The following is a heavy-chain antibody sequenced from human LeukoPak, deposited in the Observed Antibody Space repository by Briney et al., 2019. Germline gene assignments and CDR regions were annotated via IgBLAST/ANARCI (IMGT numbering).Heavy chain of an antibody. J-gene: IGHJ3*02. CDR1: GYTFTNYD. Sequence: ASVKVSCKTSGYTFTNYDISWVRQTPGQGLEWMGWISAYNGNTNYAQKFQGRVTITTDISTSTAYMELRSLRSDGTAVYYCARVGYTYGHRDAFDIWGQGTTVTVSS. CDR3: ARVGYTYGHRDAFDI. CDR2: ISAYNGNT. D-gene: IGHD3-10*01. V-gene: IGHV1-18*01.